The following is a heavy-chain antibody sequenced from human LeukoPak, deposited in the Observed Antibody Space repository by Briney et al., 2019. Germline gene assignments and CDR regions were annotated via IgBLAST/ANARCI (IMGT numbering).Heavy chain of an antibody. D-gene: IGHD3-10*01. CDR3: ARRTGRVRGFKSKYYYYYMDV. V-gene: IGHV1-8*02. Sequence: ASVKVSCKASGYTFTGYYMHWVRQAPGQGLEWMGWMNPNSGNTGYAQKFQGRVTMTRNTSISTAYMELSSLRSEDTAVYYCARRTGRVRGFKSKYYYYYMDVWGKGTTVTISS. CDR1: GYTFTGYY. CDR2: MNPNSGNT. J-gene: IGHJ6*03.